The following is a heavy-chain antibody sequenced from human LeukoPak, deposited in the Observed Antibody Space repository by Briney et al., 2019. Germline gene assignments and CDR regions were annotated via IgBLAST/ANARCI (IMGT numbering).Heavy chain of an antibody. CDR1: GYTFTSYD. J-gene: IGHJ5*02. Sequence: GASVKVSCKASGYTFTSYDINWVRQATGQGLEWMGWMNPNSGNTGYAQKCQGRVTMTRNTSISTAYMELSSLSSEAAAVYYCARVRRGYCSSTSCSSYNWFDPWGQGTLVTVSS. D-gene: IGHD2-2*01. CDR2: MNPNSGNT. V-gene: IGHV1-8*01. CDR3: ARVRRGYCSSTSCSSYNWFDP.